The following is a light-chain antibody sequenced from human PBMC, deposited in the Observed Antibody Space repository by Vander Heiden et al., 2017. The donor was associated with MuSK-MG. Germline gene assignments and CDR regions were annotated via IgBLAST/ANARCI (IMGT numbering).Light chain of an antibody. CDR3: QAWDSSLVV. Sequence: SYELTQPPSASVSPGQTASITCSGDKLGDKYACWYQQKPGQSPVLVIYQDSKRPSGIPERFSGSNSGNTATLTISGTQAMDEAYYYCQAWDSSLVVFGGGTKLTVL. CDR1: KLGDKY. J-gene: IGLJ2*01. CDR2: QDS. V-gene: IGLV3-1*01.